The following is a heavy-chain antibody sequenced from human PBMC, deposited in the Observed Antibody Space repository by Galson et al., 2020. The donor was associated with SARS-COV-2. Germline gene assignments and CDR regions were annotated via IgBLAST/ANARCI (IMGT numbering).Heavy chain of an antibody. Sequence: GESLKISCAASGFTFSSYEMNWVRQAPGKGLEWVSYISSSGSTIYYADSVKGRFTISRDNAKNSLYLQMNSLRAEDTAVYYCARGLRFLEWLPHNYGMDVWGQGTTVTVSS. V-gene: IGHV3-48*03. D-gene: IGHD3-3*01. CDR1: GFTFSSYE. CDR3: ARGLRFLEWLPHNYGMDV. CDR2: ISSSGSTI. J-gene: IGHJ6*02.